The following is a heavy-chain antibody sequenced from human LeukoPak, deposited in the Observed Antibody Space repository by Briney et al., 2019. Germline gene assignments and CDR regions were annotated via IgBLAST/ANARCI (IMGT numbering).Heavy chain of an antibody. CDR1: GFNFANYW. CDR3: ATHTYGDYSFAF. V-gene: IGHV5-51*01. D-gene: IGHD4-17*01. Sequence: GESLKISCKVSGFNFANYWIAWVRQMPGKGLEWMGIIYPDDSDTRYSPSFEGQVTISADKSISTAYLQWSSLTASDTAKYYCATHTYGDYSFAFWGQATLVIVSS. J-gene: IGHJ4*02. CDR2: IYPDDSDT.